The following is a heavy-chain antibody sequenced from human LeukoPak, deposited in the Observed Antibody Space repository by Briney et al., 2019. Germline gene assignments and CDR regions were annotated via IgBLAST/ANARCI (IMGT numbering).Heavy chain of an antibody. J-gene: IGHJ3*02. CDR2: INPNSGGT. V-gene: IGHV1-2*02. CDR1: GYTFTGYY. Sequence: ASVKVSCKASGYTFTGYYMHWVRQAPGQGLEWMGWINPNSGGTNYAQKFQGRVTMTRATSISTAYMELSRLRSDDTAVYYCASRITMIVGYAFDIWGQGTMVTVSS. D-gene: IGHD3-22*01. CDR3: ASRITMIVGYAFDI.